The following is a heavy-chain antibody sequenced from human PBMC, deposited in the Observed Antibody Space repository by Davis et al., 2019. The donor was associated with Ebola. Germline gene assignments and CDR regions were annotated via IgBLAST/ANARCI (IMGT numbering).Heavy chain of an antibody. CDR1: GYTFTSYY. D-gene: IGHD3-3*01. J-gene: IGHJ5*02. CDR3: ARAYLEWFHTGWFDP. CDR2: INPSGGST. Sequence: ASVKVSCKASGYTFTSYYMHWVRQAPGQGLEWMGIINPSGGSTSYAQKFQGRVTMTRDTSTSTVYMELSSLRSEDTAVYYCARAYLEWFHTGWFDPWGQGTLVTVSS. V-gene: IGHV1-46*01.